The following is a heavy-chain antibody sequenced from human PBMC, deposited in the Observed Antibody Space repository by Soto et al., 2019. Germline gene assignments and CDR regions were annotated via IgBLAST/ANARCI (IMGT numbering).Heavy chain of an antibody. CDR2: IIPIFGTA. D-gene: IGHD2-15*01. CDR3: ARAGCSGGSCYSYYYYGMDV. CDR1: GGTFSSYA. Sequence: GASVKVSCKASGGTFSSYAISWVRQAPGQGLEWMGGIIPIFGTANYAQKFQGRVTITADESTCTAYMELSSLRSEDTAVYYCARAGCSGGSCYSYYYYGMDVWGQGTTVTVSS. J-gene: IGHJ6*02. V-gene: IGHV1-69*13.